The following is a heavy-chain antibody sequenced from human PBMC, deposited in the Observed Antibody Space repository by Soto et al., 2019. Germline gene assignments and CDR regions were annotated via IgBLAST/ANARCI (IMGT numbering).Heavy chain of an antibody. D-gene: IGHD3-3*01. CDR2: ISSDGNNK. J-gene: IGHJ4*02. Sequence: PGGSLRLSCAASGFTFSSYALHWVRQAPGKGLDWVAVISSDGNNKYYADSVKGRFTISRDNSKNTLYLQMNSLRAEDTAVYYCARLPLAGSLTTPPGKDYLGQGNLVTGS. V-gene: IGHV3-30-3*01. CDR3: ARLPLAGSLTTPPGKDY. CDR1: GFTFSSYA.